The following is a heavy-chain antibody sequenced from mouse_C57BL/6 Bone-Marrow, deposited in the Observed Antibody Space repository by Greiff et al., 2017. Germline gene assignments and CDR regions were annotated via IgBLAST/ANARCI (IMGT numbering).Heavy chain of an antibody. V-gene: IGHV5-6*02. CDR2: ISSGGSYT. CDR3: ARHYYGSRYYCDY. D-gene: IGHD1-1*01. J-gene: IGHJ2*01. CDR1: GFTFSSYG. Sequence: DVKLVESGGDLVKPGGSLKLSCAASGFTFSSYGMSWVRQTPDKRLEWVATISSGGSYTYYPDSVKGRFTISRDNAKNTRYLQMSSLTSEDTAMYYCARHYYGSRYYCDYWGQGTTLTVSS.